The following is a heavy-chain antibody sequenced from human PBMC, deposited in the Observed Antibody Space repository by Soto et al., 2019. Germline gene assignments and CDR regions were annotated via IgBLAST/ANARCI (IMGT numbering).Heavy chain of an antibody. CDR1: GYTFTANY. V-gene: IGHV1-2*02. J-gene: IGHJ4*02. CDR3: ARAYSGSGSPKF. CDR2: INPKSGGT. Sequence: AASVKVSCKASGYTFTANYLHWVRQAPGQGLEWMGWINPKSGGTDFAQKFQGRVIMTRDTAISTAYMELRGLRSDDTAVYYCARAYSGSGSPKFWGQGTLVTVSS. D-gene: IGHD3-10*01.